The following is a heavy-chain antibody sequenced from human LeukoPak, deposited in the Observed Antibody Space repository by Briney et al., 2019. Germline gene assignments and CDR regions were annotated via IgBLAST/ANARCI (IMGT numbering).Heavy chain of an antibody. CDR3: ASSYGSGSYGD. CDR2: IYYSGST. D-gene: IGHD3-10*01. V-gene: IGHV4-59*01. Sequence: SEALSLTCTVSGGSISSYYWSWIRQPPGKGLEWIGYIYYSGSTNYNPSLKSRVTISVDTSKNQFSLKLSSVTAADTAVYYCASSYGSGSYGDWGQGTLVTVSS. CDR1: GGSISSYY. J-gene: IGHJ4*02.